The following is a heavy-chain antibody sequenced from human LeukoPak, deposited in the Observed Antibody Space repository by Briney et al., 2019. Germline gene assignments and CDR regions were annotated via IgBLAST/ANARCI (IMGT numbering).Heavy chain of an antibody. CDR1: GGSISIYY. CDR2: IYYSGST. CDR3: ARDRADYYYYYYGMDV. J-gene: IGHJ6*02. D-gene: IGHD3-10*01. Sequence: SETLSLTCTVSGGSISIYYWSWIRQPPGKGLEWIGYIYYSGSTNYNPSLKSRVTISVDTSKNQFSLKLSSVTAADTAVYYCARDRADYYYYYYGMDVWGQGTTVTVSS. V-gene: IGHV4-59*01.